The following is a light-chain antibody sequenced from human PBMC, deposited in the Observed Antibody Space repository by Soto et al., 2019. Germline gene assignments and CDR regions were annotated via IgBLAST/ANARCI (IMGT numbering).Light chain of an antibody. CDR2: GAS. CDR3: QQYEERPPHT. J-gene: IGKJ5*01. Sequence: EIVMTQSPATLSVSPGERATLSCRASQNINRNLAWYQQIPGQAPRLLIYGASTRAIGIPARFSGSGSGTEFTLTISGLQSEDFAVYHCQQYEERPPHTFGQGTRLEIK. CDR1: QNINRN. V-gene: IGKV3-15*01.